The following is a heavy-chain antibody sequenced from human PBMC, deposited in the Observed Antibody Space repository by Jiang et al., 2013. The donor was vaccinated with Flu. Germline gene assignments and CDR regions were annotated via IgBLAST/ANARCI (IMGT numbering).Heavy chain of an antibody. CDR3: ARDSVEIQLWLSRYGWFDP. J-gene: IGHJ5*02. Sequence: INPSGGSTSYAQKFQGRVTMTRDTSTSTVYMELSSLRSEDTAVYYCARDSVEIQLWLSRYGWFDPWGQGTLVTVSS. D-gene: IGHD5-18*01. V-gene: IGHV1-46*01. CDR2: INPSGGST.